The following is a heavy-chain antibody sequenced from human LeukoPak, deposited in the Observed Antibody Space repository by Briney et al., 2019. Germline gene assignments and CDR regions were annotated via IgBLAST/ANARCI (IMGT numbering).Heavy chain of an antibody. V-gene: IGHV5-51*01. CDR2: IYPGDSDT. CDR1: GYSFNTYW. D-gene: IGHD6-19*01. CDR3: ARYSTGYFDY. Sequence: GESLKISCKGSGYSFNTYWVAWVRQMPGKGLEWMGIIYPGDSDTRYSPSFQGQVTISADKSISTAYLQWSSLKASDTAMYYCARYSTGYFDYWGQGTLVTVSS. J-gene: IGHJ4*02.